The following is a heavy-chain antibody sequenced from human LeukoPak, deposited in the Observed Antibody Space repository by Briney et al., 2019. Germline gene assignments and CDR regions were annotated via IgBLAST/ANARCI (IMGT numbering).Heavy chain of an antibody. CDR3: AKDPTSGWYGYFHH. D-gene: IGHD6-19*01. Sequence: PGGSLRLSCAASGFTLSSYGMHWVRQAPGRGLEWVAYIRYDGSNKYYADSVKGRYTISRDNSKNTLYLQMNNLRAEDTAVFYCAKDPTSGWYGYFHHWGQGTLVSVSS. CDR1: GFTLSSYG. J-gene: IGHJ1*01. V-gene: IGHV3-30*02. CDR2: IRYDGSNK.